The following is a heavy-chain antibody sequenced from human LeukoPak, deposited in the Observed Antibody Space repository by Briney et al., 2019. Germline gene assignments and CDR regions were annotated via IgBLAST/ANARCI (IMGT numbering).Heavy chain of an antibody. D-gene: IGHD3-16*01. CDR3: ARSPLLREVEPHYGMDV. J-gene: IGHJ6*02. CDR2: INHSGST. V-gene: IGHV4-34*01. CDR1: GGSFSGYY. Sequence: SETLSLTCAVYGGSFSGYYWSWIRQPPGKGLGWIGEINHSGSTNYNPSLKSRVTMSVDTSKNQFSLKLSSVTAADTAVYYCARSPLLREVEPHYGMDVWGQGTTVTVSS.